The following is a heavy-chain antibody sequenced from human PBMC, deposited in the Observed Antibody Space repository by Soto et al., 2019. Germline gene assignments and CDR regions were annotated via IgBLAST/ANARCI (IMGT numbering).Heavy chain of an antibody. V-gene: IGHV1-2*04. CDR3: ARYRRESILYYYYYYGMDV. Sequence: ASVKVSCKASGYTFTGYYMHWVRQAPGQGLEWMGWINPNSGGTNYAQKFQGWVTMTRDTSISTAYMELSRLRSDDTAVYYCARYRRESILYYYYYYGMDVWGQGTTVTVSS. J-gene: IGHJ6*02. CDR2: INPNSGGT. CDR1: GYTFTGYY. D-gene: IGHD3-10*01.